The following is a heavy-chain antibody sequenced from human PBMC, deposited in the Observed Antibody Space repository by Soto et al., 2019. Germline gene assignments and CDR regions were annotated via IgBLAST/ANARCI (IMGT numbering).Heavy chain of an antibody. J-gene: IGHJ1*01. CDR1: GFTFSSYA. CDR2: ISYDGSNK. CDR3: ARARDSYNMWTLAEYFLH. V-gene: IGHV3-30-3*01. Sequence: QVHLVESGGGVVQPGRSLRLSCAASGFTFSSYAMHWVRQAPVKGLEWVAVISYDGSNKYYADSVKGRFTISRDNSKNTLYLKMNRLRAEDTAVYYCARARDSYNMWTLAEYFLHWGQGTLVTVSS. D-gene: IGHD1-26*01.